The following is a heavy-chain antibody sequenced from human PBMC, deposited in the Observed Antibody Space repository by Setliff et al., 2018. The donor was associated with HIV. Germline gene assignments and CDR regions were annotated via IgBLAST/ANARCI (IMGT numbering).Heavy chain of an antibody. CDR3: AKTRRYCSSTSCSNLFDY. CDR2: IYYSGST. V-gene: IGHV4-39*01. Sequence: SETLSLTCAVSGASISSGSYYWGWIRQPPGKGLEWIGSIYYSGSTYYNPSLKSRVTISVDTSKNQFSLKLSSATAADTAVYYCAKTRRYCSSTSCSNLFDYWGQGTLVTVS. D-gene: IGHD2-2*01. J-gene: IGHJ4*02. CDR1: GASISSGSYY.